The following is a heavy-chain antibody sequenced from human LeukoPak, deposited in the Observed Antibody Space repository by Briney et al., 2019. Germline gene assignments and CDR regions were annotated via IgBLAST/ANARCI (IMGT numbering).Heavy chain of an antibody. D-gene: IGHD2-2*01. CDR3: ARHPSAYWFDP. J-gene: IGHJ5*02. CDR1: GFTVSSNY. V-gene: IGHV4-34*01. CDR2: INHSGST. Sequence: GSLRLSCAASGFTVSSNYMSWIRQPPGKGLEWIGEINHSGSTNYNPSLKSRVTISVDTSKNQFSLNLSSVTAADTAVYYCARHPSAYWFDPWGQGTLVTVSS.